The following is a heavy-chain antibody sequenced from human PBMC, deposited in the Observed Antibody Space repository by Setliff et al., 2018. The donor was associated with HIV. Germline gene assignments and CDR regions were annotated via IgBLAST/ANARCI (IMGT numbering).Heavy chain of an antibody. D-gene: IGHD3-16*02. CDR1: GYNFNTYW. J-gene: IGHJ5*02. CDR2: IYPIDSET. Sequence: GESLKISCKGFGYNFNTYWIAWVRQVPGKGLEWMGIIYPIDSETKYSPSFQGQVTISVDRSISTAYLQWNNLKASDSAIYYCSRHPPRGYPKNWFDPWGQGTLVTVSS. V-gene: IGHV5-51*01. CDR3: SRHPPRGYPKNWFDP.